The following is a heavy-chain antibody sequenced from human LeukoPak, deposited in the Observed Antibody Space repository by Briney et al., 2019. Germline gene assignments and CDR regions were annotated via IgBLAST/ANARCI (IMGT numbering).Heavy chain of an antibody. CDR2: ISSSGSTI. D-gene: IGHD6-19*01. CDR1: GFTFSDYY. J-gene: IGHJ4*02. CDR3: ARVHSSGWYVY. Sequence: GGSLRLSCAASGFTFSDYYMSWIRQAPGNGLDWVSYISSSGSTIYYADSVKGRFTISRDNAKNSLYLQMNSLRAEDTAVYYCARVHSSGWYVYWGQGTLVTVSS. V-gene: IGHV3-11*04.